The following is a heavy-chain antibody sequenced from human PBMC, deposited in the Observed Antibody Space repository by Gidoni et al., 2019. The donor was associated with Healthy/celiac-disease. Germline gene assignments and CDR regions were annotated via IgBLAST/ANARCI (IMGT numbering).Heavy chain of an antibody. Sequence: EVQLLESGGGLVQPGGSLRLSCAASGFTFSSYAMSWVRQAPGKGLEWGSAISGSGGSTYYADSVTGRFTISRDNTKNTLYLQMNSLRAEDTAVYYCAKPPQITIFGVDLPFDYWGQGTLVTVSS. CDR3: AKPPQITIFGVDLPFDY. D-gene: IGHD3-3*01. J-gene: IGHJ4*02. V-gene: IGHV3-23*01. CDR1: GFTFSSYA. CDR2: ISGSGGST.